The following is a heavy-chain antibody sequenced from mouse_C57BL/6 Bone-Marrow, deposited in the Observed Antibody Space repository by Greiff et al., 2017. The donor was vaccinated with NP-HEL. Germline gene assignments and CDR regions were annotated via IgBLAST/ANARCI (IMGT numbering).Heavy chain of an antibody. J-gene: IGHJ1*03. CDR2: IRSKSNNYAT. V-gene: IGHV10-1*01. CDR1: GFSFNTYA. Sequence: EVMLVESGGGLVQPKGSLKLSCAASGFSFNTYAMNWVRQAPGKGLEWVARIRSKSNNYATYYADSVKDRFTISRDDSESMLYLQMNNLKTEDTAMYYCVIYYDYYWYFDVWGTGTTVTVSS. CDR3: VIYYDYYWYFDV. D-gene: IGHD2-4*01.